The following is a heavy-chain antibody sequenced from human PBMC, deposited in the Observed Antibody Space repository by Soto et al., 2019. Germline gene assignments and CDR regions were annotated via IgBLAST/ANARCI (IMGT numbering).Heavy chain of an antibody. CDR1: GFTFSSYG. CDR3: AKELKSYDFWSGYYTYYYGMDV. Sequence: GGSLRLSCAASGFTFSSYGMHWVRQAPGKGLEWVAFISYDGSNKYYADSVKGRFTISRDNSKNTLYLQMNSLRAEDTAVYYCAKELKSYDFWSGYYTYYYGMDVWGQGTTVTVSS. J-gene: IGHJ6*02. V-gene: IGHV3-30*18. CDR2: ISYDGSNK. D-gene: IGHD3-3*01.